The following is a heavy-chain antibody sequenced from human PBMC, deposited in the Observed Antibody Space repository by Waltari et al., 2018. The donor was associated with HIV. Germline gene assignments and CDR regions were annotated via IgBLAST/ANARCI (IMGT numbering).Heavy chain of an antibody. J-gene: IGHJ5*02. V-gene: IGHV4-4*02. CDR3: ARFPLATGTFWFDP. Sequence: QVQLQESGPGLVKPSGTLSLTCAVSGGPISSRPWWSWIRQSPGKGLEWLGEIYHTGSVNYNASLKSRVTMSVDKSKNHFSLNLKSVTAADTAVYYCARFPLATGTFWFDPWGPGVLVTVSS. CDR2: IYHTGSV. D-gene: IGHD1-1*01. CDR1: GGPISSRPW.